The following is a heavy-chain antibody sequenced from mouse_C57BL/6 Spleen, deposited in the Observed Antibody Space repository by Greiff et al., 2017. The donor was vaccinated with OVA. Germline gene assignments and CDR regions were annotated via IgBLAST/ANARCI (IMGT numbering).Heavy chain of an antibody. CDR1: GYAFSSYW. CDR3: ASWETAQASLAY. CDR2: IYPGDGDT. J-gene: IGHJ3*01. Sequence: QVQLKQSGAELVKPGASVKISCKASGYAFSSYWMNWVKQRPGKGLEWIGQIYPGDGDTNYNGKFKGKATLTADKSSSTAYMQLSSLTSADSAVYFCASWETAQASLAYWGQGTLVTVSA. V-gene: IGHV1-80*01. D-gene: IGHD3-2*02.